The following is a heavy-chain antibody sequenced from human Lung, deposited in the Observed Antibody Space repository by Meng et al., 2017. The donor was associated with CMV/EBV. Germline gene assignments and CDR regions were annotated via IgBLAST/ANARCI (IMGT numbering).Heavy chain of an antibody. Sequence: SGPXLVXPTETLTLTCTVSGFSLSNARMGVSWSRQPPGKALEWLAHIFSNDEKSYSTSLKSRLTISKDTSKSQVVLTMTNMDPVDTATYYWARIRELEPFDYWGQGTLVTVSS. V-gene: IGHV2-26*01. J-gene: IGHJ4*02. CDR1: GFSLSNARMG. CDR3: ARIRELEPFDY. CDR2: IFSNDEK. D-gene: IGHD1-1*01.